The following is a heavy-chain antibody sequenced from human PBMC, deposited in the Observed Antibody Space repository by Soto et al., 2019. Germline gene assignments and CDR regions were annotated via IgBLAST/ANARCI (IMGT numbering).Heavy chain of an antibody. CDR1: GFTFSNYA. CDR2: ISGSDGSA. J-gene: IGHJ4*02. Sequence: GGSLRLSCAASGFTFSNYAMSWVRQAPGEGLEWVSTISGSDGSAYYADSVKGRFTISRDISKNTLYLQMNSLRAEDTAIYYCAKERSSGYYFFDYWGQGTLVTVSS. CDR3: AKERSSGYYFFDY. D-gene: IGHD5-12*01. V-gene: IGHV3-23*01.